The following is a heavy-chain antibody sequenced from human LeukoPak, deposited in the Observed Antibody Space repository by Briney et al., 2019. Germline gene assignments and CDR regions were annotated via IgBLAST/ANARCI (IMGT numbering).Heavy chain of an antibody. Sequence: GGSLRLSCAASGFTFDDHGMSWVRQAPGKGLEWVSGINWNGGSTGYADSVKGRFTISRDNSKNTLYLQMNSLRAEDTAVYYCAKDHYDILTGSDYWGQGTLVTVSS. J-gene: IGHJ4*02. D-gene: IGHD3-9*01. CDR2: INWNGGST. CDR3: AKDHYDILTGSDY. V-gene: IGHV3-20*04. CDR1: GFTFDDHG.